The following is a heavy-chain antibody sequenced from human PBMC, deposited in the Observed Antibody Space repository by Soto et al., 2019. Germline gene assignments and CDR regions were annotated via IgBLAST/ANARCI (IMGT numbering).Heavy chain of an antibody. CDR2: ISSSSSTI. CDR3: ARDRYIVVVPAAYYYYGMDV. V-gene: IGHV3-48*02. Sequence: GGSLRLSCAASGFTFSSYSMNWVRQAPGKGLEWVSYISSSSSTIYYADSVKGRFTISRDNAKNSLYLQMNSLRDEDTAVYYCARDRYIVVVPAAYYYYGMDVWGQGTTVTVSS. CDR1: GFTFSSYS. D-gene: IGHD2-2*01. J-gene: IGHJ6*02.